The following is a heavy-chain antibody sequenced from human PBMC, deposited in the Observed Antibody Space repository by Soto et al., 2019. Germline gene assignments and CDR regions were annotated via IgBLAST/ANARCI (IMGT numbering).Heavy chain of an antibody. CDR2: IIPVLGTP. D-gene: IGHD6-13*01. V-gene: IGHV1-69*01. Sequence: QVLLVQSSAEVKKPGSSVKVSCKASGGTFTSTAFSWVRQAPGQGLEWMGGIIPVLGTPNYAQKFQARLTVTADASTNTVHMELSSLRSDDTAVYYCASSAGLDHLLNYYGLNVWGQGTTVTVSS. J-gene: IGHJ6*02. CDR3: ASSAGLDHLLNYYGLNV. CDR1: GGTFTSTA.